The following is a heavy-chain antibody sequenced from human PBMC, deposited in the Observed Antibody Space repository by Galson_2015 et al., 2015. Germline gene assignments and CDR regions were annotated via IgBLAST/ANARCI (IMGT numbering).Heavy chain of an antibody. Sequence: SETLSLTCTVSGGSVSSGSYYWSWIRQPPGKGLEWIGYIYYSGSTNYNPSLKSRVTISVDTSKNQFSLKLSSVTAADTAVHYCARELPSGQLDVDWFDPWGQGTLVTVSS. V-gene: IGHV4-61*01. J-gene: IGHJ5*02. CDR1: GGSVSSGSYY. D-gene: IGHD6-6*01. CDR2: IYYSGST. CDR3: ARELPSGQLDVDWFDP.